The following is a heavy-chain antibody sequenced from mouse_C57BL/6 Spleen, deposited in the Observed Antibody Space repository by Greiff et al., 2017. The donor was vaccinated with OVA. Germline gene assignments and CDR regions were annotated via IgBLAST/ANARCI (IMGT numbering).Heavy chain of an antibody. Sequence: EVKVVESGGGLVKPGGSLKLSCAASGFTFSDYGMHWVRQAPEKGLEWVAYISSGSSTIYYADTVKGRFTISRDNAKNTLFLQMTSLRSEDTAMYYCARTLSTVVATGIDYWGQGTTLTVSS. D-gene: IGHD1-1*01. CDR3: ARTLSTVVATGIDY. CDR2: ISSGSSTI. J-gene: IGHJ2*01. CDR1: GFTFSDYG. V-gene: IGHV5-17*01.